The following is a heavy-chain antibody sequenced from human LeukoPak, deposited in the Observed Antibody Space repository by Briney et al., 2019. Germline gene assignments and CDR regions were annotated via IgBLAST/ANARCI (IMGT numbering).Heavy chain of an antibody. CDR3: VVVVEPPDSDGFDV. J-gene: IGHJ3*01. Sequence: GGSLRLSCAASGFTFSSYWMHWVRQAPGKGLVWVSLINADGSTATYADSVKGRFTISRDNARNTLSLQMNSLTIEDTAVYYCVVVVEPPDSDGFDVWGQGTMVTVSS. V-gene: IGHV3-74*01. CDR1: GFTFSSYW. CDR2: INADGSTA. D-gene: IGHD1-14*01.